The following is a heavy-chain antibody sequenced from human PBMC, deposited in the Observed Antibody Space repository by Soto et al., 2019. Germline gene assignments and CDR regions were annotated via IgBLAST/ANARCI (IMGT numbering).Heavy chain of an antibody. CDR3: ARVVYSSSKRFLARWFDP. Sequence: SETLSLTCTVSGGSISSGDYYWSWIRQPPGKALEWIGYIYYSGSTYYNPSLKSRVTISVDTSKNQFSLKLSSVTAADTAVYYCARVVYSSSKRFLARWFDPWGQGTLVTVSS. V-gene: IGHV4-30-4*01. CDR2: IYYSGST. D-gene: IGHD6-6*01. CDR1: GGSISSGDYY. J-gene: IGHJ5*02.